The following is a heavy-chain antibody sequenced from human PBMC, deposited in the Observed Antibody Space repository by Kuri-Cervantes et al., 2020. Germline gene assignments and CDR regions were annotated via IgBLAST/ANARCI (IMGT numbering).Heavy chain of an antibody. V-gene: IGHV4-39*07. Sequence: SETLSLTCTVSGGSISSSSYYWGWIRQPPGKGLEWIGSIYYSGSTYYNPSLKSRVTISVDTSKNQFSLKLSSVTAADTAVYYCARDSSSYYYYGMDVWGQGTTVTDSS. CDR2: IYYSGST. J-gene: IGHJ6*02. D-gene: IGHD6-6*01. CDR3: ARDSSSYYYYGMDV. CDR1: GGSISSSSYY.